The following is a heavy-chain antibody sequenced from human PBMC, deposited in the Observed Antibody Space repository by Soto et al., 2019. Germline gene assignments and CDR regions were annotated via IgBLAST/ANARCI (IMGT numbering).Heavy chain of an antibody. Sequence: PSETLSLTCAVSGGSITTVGYSWSWIRHPPGKGLEWIGYIFHSGISYSNPSLKGRVTMSVDGSKNRFSLRLSSVTAADTAVYYCARRISARTYYFDYWGQGTLVTVSS. V-gene: IGHV4-30-2*01. CDR3: ARRISARTYYFDY. CDR1: GGSITTVGYS. CDR2: IFHSGIS. D-gene: IGHD6-6*01. J-gene: IGHJ4*02.